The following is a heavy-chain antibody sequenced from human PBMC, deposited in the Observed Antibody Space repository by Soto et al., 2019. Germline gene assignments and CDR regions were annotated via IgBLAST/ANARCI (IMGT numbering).Heavy chain of an antibody. V-gene: IGHV4-59*01. CDR2: IYYSGST. CDR3: ARDYRPYYGSGSLNWFNP. Sequence: SETLSVTCTVSGGSISSYDWSWIRQTPGKGLEWIGYIYYSGSTNYNPSLKSRVTISVDTSKNQFSLKLSSVTAADTAVYYCARDYRPYYGSGSLNWFNPLGQGTLVTVSS. J-gene: IGHJ5*02. CDR1: GGSISSYD. D-gene: IGHD3-10*01.